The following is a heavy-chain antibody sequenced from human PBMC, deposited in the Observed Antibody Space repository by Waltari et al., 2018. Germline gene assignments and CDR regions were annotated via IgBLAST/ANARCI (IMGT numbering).Heavy chain of an antibody. Sequence: QRPLQESGPGLVKPSETLSLTCTVSGGSITRCSHSSGCIRVPPGKGRELIGSSYYSGSTYYNPSLKSRVTISVDTSKNQFSLKLSSVTAADTAVYYCARDGPVVVAATIDYFDYWGQGTLVTVSS. CDR3: ARDGPVVVAATIDYFDY. CDR2: SYYSGST. V-gene: IGHV4-39*07. J-gene: IGHJ4*02. CDR1: GGSITRCSHS. D-gene: IGHD2-15*01.